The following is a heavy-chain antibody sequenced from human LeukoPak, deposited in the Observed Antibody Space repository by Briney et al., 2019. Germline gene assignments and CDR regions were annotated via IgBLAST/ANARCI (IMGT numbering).Heavy chain of an antibody. D-gene: IGHD3-10*01. CDR2: IYSSGST. Sequence: SETLSLTCTVSGGSISDHYWSWIRQPAGRALEWIGRIYSSGSTNYNPSLKSRVTMSVDTSKNQFSLKLSSVTAADTAVYYCARGPMVFQHWGQGTLVTVSS. CDR3: ARGPMVFQH. V-gene: IGHV4-4*07. J-gene: IGHJ1*01. CDR1: GGSISDHY.